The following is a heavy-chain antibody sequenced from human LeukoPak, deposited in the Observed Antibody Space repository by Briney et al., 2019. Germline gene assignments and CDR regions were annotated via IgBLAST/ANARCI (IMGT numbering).Heavy chain of an antibody. CDR1: GFTFGSYA. CDR3: ARGSPYDSSPNPFDY. Sequence: GGSLRLSCAVSGFTFGSYAMHWVRQAPGKGLEWVAVISYDGSGKYYADPVKGRFAISRDNSKNTLDLQMNSLRAEDTAVYYCARGSPYDSSPNPFDYWGQGTLVTVSS. V-gene: IGHV3-30*01. CDR2: ISYDGSGK. J-gene: IGHJ4*02. D-gene: IGHD3-22*01.